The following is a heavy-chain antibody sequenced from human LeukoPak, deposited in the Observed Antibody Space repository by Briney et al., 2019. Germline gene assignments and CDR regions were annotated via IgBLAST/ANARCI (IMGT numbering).Heavy chain of an antibody. CDR2: ISSSSSYI. CDR1: GFTFSSYA. V-gene: IGHV3-21*01. Sequence: GGSLRLSCAASGFTFSSYAMSWVRQAPGKGLEWVSSISSSSSYIYYADSVKGRFTISRDNAKNSLYLQMNSLRAEDTAVYYCARDLYWDYYGSGTQYWGQGTLVTVSS. D-gene: IGHD3-10*01. CDR3: ARDLYWDYYGSGTQY. J-gene: IGHJ4*02.